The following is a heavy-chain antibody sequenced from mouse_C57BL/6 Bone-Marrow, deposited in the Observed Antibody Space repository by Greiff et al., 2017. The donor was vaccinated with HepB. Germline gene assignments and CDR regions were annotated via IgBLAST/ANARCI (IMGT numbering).Heavy chain of an antibody. CDR2: IHPNSGST. D-gene: IGHD2-4*01. CDR1: GYTFTSYW. J-gene: IGHJ1*03. Sequence: VQLQQPGAELVKPGASVKLSCKASGYTFTSYWMHWVKQRPGQGLEWIGMIHPNSGSTNYNEKFKSKATLTVDKSSSTAYMQLSSLTSEDSAVYYCARKGNYYDYDEGYFDVWGTGTTVTVSS. CDR3: ARKGNYYDYDEGYFDV. V-gene: IGHV1-64*01.